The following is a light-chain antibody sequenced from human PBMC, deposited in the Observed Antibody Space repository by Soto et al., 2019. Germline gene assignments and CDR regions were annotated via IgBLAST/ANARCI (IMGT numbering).Light chain of an antibody. V-gene: IGKV3-11*01. J-gene: IGKJ3*01. CDR3: QQRSNWPPA. Sequence: EIVLTQSPSTLSLSTGERATLSCRASQSVSSYLAWYQQKPGQAPKLLIYDASTRDTGIPARFSGSGSGTDFTLTISSLEPEDFAVYYCQQRSNWPPAFGPGTKVDIK. CDR2: DAS. CDR1: QSVSSY.